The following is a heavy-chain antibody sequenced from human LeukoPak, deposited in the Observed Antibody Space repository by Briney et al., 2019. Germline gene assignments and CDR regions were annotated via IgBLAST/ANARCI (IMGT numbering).Heavy chain of an antibody. CDR2: ISKDGTFG. D-gene: IGHD5-12*01. CDR3: AKDRGYSGYEFFDY. V-gene: IGHV3-30*04. CDR1: GFTFSSYA. Sequence: PGTSLRLSCAAYGFTFSSYAMYWVRQAPGKGLEWVALISKDGTFGDHADSVKGRFTNSRDNSKNTLYLQMNSLRAEDTAVYYCAKDRGYSGYEFFDYWGQGTLVTVSS. J-gene: IGHJ4*02.